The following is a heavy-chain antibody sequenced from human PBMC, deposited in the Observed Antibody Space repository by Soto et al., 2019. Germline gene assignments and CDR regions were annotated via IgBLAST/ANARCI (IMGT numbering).Heavy chain of an antibody. J-gene: IGHJ4*02. CDR2: ISATGLNT. D-gene: IGHD3-10*01. CDR1: GFTFSSYA. V-gene: IGHV3-23*01. CDR3: AKDHVVRGVIITNYFDY. Sequence: EVQLLESGGGLVQPGGSLRLSCAASGFTFSSYAMSWVRQAPGKGLEWVSGISATGLNTYFADSVKGRFTISRDNSQNTLFLQMNSLRAEDTAVYFCAKDHVVRGVIITNYFDYWGQGTLVTVSS.